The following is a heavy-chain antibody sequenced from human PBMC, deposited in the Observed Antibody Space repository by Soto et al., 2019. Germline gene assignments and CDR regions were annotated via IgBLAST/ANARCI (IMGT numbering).Heavy chain of an antibody. V-gene: IGHV3-23*01. CDR1: GLTFSSYA. Sequence: GGSLRLSCAASGLTFSSYAMSWVRQAPGKGLEWVSAISGSGGSTYYAYYVKGRFTISRYNSKNTLYLQMNSLRAEDTAVYYCAKGGMQLVECFDYWGQGTLVTVSS. J-gene: IGHJ4*02. D-gene: IGHD6-6*01. CDR3: AKGGMQLVECFDY. CDR2: ISGSGGST.